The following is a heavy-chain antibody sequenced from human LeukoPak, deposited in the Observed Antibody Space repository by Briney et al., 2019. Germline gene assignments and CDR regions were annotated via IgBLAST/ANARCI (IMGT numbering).Heavy chain of an antibody. V-gene: IGHV4-30-4*01. D-gene: IGHD4-17*01. J-gene: IGHJ4*02. Sequence: SETLSLTCTVSGGSISSGDYYWSWIRQPPGKGLEWIGYIYYSGSTYYNPSLKSRVTISVDTSKNQFSLKLSSVTAADTAVYYCARDATVTTASFDYWGQGTLVTVSS. CDR3: ARDATVTTASFDY. CDR1: GGSISSGDYY. CDR2: IYYSGST.